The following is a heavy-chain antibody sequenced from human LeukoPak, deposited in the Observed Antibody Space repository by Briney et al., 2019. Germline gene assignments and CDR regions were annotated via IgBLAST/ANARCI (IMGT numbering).Heavy chain of an antibody. CDR2: IIPIFGTA. Sequence: ASVKVSCKASGGTFSSCAISWVRQAPGQGLEWMGGIIPIFGTANYAQKFQGRVTITTDESTSTAYMELSSLRSEDTAVYYCARGVLRYFDWLLSPGPRSYYYYYMDVWGKGTTVTVSS. CDR1: GGTFSSCA. V-gene: IGHV1-69*05. CDR3: ARGVLRYFDWLLSPGPRSYYYYYMDV. J-gene: IGHJ6*03. D-gene: IGHD3-9*01.